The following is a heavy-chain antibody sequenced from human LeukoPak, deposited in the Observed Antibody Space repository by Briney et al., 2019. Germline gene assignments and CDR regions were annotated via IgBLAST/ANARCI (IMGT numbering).Heavy chain of an antibody. Sequence: ASVKVACKASGYTFTSYYIHWVRQAPGQGLEWMGKINPSGGSAGYAQKFQGRVSMTRDMSTSTVYMELRGLRSEDTAVYYCERERYSSSQGFDNWGQGTLVTASS. D-gene: IGHD6-6*01. V-gene: IGHV1-46*01. J-gene: IGHJ4*02. CDR1: GYTFTSYY. CDR2: INPSGGSA. CDR3: ERERYSSSQGFDN.